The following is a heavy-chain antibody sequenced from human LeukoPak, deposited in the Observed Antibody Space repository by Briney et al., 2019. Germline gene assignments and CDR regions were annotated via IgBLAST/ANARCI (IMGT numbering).Heavy chain of an antibody. J-gene: IGHJ4*02. CDR2: ISSNGGST. CDR1: GFTFSNSA. D-gene: IGHD3-10*01. Sequence: GGSLRLSCAASGFTFSNSAMHWVRQAPGKGLEYVSAISSNGGSTYYADSVKGRFTISRDNSRNTLHLQMSSLRVEDTAVYYCVKDSSSGSYFDYWGQGTLVTVSS. V-gene: IGHV3-64D*06. CDR3: VKDSSSGSYFDY.